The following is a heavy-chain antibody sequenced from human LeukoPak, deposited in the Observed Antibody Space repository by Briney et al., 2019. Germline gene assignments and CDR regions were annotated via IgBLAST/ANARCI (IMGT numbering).Heavy chain of an antibody. V-gene: IGHV1-2*02. Sequence: ASVKVSCKASGYTFTSYDINWVRQATGQGLEWMGWINPNIGGTNYAQNFQGRVTMTRDTSISTAYMELSRLRFDDTAVYYCARRSSTHAFDIWGQGTMVTVSS. D-gene: IGHD6-13*01. CDR1: GYTFTSYD. J-gene: IGHJ3*02. CDR2: INPNIGGT. CDR3: ARRSSTHAFDI.